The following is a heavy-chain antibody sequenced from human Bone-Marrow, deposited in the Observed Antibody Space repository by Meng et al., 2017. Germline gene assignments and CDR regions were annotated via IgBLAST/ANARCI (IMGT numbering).Heavy chain of an antibody. D-gene: IGHD4-17*01. V-gene: IGHV1-69*06. Sequence: SVKVSCKASGGTFSSYAISWVRQAPGQGLEWMGGIIPIFGTANYAQEFQGRVTITADKSTSTAYMELSSLRSEDTAVYYCARGYFNYGATGEYYGMDVWGQGTTVTVSS. CDR3: ARGYFNYGATGEYYGMDV. J-gene: IGHJ6*02. CDR2: IIPIFGTA. CDR1: GGTFSSYA.